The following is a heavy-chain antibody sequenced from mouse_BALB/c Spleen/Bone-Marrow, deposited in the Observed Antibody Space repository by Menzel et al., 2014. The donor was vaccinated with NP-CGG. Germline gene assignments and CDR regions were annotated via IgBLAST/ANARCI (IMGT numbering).Heavy chain of an antibody. CDR3: AREDYGYGAMVY. J-gene: IGHJ4*01. V-gene: IGHV1-69*01. Sequence: QVQLQQSGAELVMPGASVKMSCKASGYTFTDYWMHWVKQRPGQGLEWIGAIDTSDSYTSYNQKFKGKATLTEDESTSTAYMQLRSLTSGDSAVSYCAREDYGYGAMVYWGQGTSITV. CDR2: IDTSDSYT. D-gene: IGHD2-2*01. CDR1: GYTFTDYW.